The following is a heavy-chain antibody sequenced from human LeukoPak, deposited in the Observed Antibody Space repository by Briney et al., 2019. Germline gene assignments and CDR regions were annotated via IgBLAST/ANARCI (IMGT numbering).Heavy chain of an antibody. Sequence: SETLSLTCTVSGGSISSYYWSWIRQPPGKGLEWIGYIYYSGSTNYNPSLKSRVTISVDTSKSQFSLKLSSVTAADTAVYYCARVSPKRYYYDSSGSLDPYFDYWGQGTLVTVSS. CDR3: ARVSPKRYYYDSSGSLDPYFDY. J-gene: IGHJ4*02. CDR2: IYYSGST. D-gene: IGHD3-22*01. V-gene: IGHV4-59*12. CDR1: GGSISSYY.